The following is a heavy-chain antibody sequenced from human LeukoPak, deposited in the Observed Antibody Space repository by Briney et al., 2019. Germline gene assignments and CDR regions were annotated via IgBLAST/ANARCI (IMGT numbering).Heavy chain of an antibody. CDR3: ARHIVGEQNFDY. CDR1: GFTFGAYW. CDR2: IKDDGSAQ. D-gene: IGHD3-16*02. Sequence: PRGFLRLPCAASGFTFGAYWMSWFRQAPGKGPEWVASIKDDGSAQFYVDSLEGRFTISRDNAKNTLYLQMDTMRVEDTAVYYCARHIVGEQNFDYWSQGTLVTVSS. V-gene: IGHV3-7*01. J-gene: IGHJ4*02.